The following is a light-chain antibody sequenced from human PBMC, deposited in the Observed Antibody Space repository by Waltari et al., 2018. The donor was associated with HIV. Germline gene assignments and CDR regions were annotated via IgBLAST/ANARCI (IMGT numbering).Light chain of an antibody. CDR2: SAY. Sequence: DTQMTQSPSALSASLGDNVVITCRASQAISTYLNWYQQKSNKAPVLLVYSAYKLQSGAPSRFRGAGSGRDFSLSITGLQTEDFAKYFCQQSYDSPFNFGPGT. J-gene: IGKJ3*01. CDR3: QQSYDSPFN. CDR1: QAISTY. V-gene: IGKV1-39*01.